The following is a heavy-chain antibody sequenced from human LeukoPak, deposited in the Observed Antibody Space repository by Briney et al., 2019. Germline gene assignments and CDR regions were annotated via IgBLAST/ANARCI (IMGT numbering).Heavy chain of an antibody. V-gene: IGHV1-8*03. CDR2: ISPDTGDK. CDR3: ARTTSMTASGYDY. D-gene: IGHD2-21*02. Sequence: GASVTVSFTSSAYTFTNYHINWVRQASGQGLEWMRWISPDTGDKGYARKFQDRVTITTDTSISAAYMELSSLSSEDTAVYFCARTTSMTASGYDYWGQGTLVSVSS. J-gene: IGHJ4*02. CDR1: AYTFTNYH.